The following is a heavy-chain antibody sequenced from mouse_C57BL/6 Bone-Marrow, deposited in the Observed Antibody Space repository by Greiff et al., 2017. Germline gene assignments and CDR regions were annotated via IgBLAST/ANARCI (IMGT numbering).Heavy chain of an antibody. V-gene: IGHV1-26*01. CDR3: ATAYYSNYEV. D-gene: IGHD2-5*01. Sequence: EVQLQQSGPELVKPGASVKISCKASGYTFTDYYMNWVKQSHGKSLEWIGDINPNNGGTSYNQKFKGKATLTVDKSSSTAYMELRSLTSEDSALYYCATAYYSNYEVWGTGTTVTVSS. J-gene: IGHJ1*03. CDR2: INPNNGGT. CDR1: GYTFTDYY.